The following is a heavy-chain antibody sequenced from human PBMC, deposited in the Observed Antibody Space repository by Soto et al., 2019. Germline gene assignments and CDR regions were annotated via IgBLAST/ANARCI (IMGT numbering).Heavy chain of an antibody. V-gene: IGHV4-30-4*01. CDR2: IYYSGST. CDR3: AREGVGCSSTSCYWRWFDP. D-gene: IGHD2-2*01. Sequence: PSETLSLTCTVSGGSISSGDYYWSWIRQPPGKGLEWIGYIYYSGSTYYNPSLKSRVTISVDTSKNQFSLKLSSVTAADTAVYYCAREGVGCSSTSCYWRWFDPWGQGTLVTVSS. J-gene: IGHJ5*02. CDR1: GGSISSGDYY.